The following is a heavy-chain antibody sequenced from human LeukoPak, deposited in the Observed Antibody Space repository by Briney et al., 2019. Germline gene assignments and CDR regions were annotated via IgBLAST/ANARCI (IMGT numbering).Heavy chain of an antibody. V-gene: IGHV3-20*04. Sequence: PGGSLRLSCAASGFTFDDYGLSWVRQAPGKGLEWFSGINWNGGSTGYADSVKGRFTISRDNAKNSLYLQMNSLRAEDTALYYCARQNKNDYIWGNYRTNYFDYWGQGTLVTVSS. D-gene: IGHD3-16*02. CDR1: GFTFDDYG. CDR3: ARQNKNDYIWGNYRTNYFDY. CDR2: INWNGGST. J-gene: IGHJ4*02.